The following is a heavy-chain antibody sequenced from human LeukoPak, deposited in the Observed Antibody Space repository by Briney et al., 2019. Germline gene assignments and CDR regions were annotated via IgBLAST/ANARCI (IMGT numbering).Heavy chain of an antibody. CDR1: GGSITTTDFD. CDR3: TRFKGGTGFDY. J-gene: IGHJ4*02. V-gene: IGHV4-39*01. Sequence: PSDTLSPPCAVSGGSITTTDFDWAWIRQPPGQGFEWIATISSSGKAYYYPSLMSRVTISVDTSKNQFSLDVTSVTAAGTGHFYCTRFKGGTGFDYWGRGILVIVS. D-gene: IGHD1-26*01. CDR2: ISSSGKA.